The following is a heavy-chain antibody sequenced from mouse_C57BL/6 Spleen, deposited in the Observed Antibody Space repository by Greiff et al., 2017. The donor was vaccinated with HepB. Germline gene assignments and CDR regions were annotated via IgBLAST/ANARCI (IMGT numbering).Heavy chain of an antibody. Sequence: EVQLQQSGAELVRPGASVKLSCKASGFNFKDYYMHWVKQRPEQGLEWIGRIDPEDGDTEYAPKFQGKATMTADTSSNTAYLQLSSLTSEDAAVYYCTRGLRSFAYWGQGTLVTVSA. V-gene: IGHV14-1*01. CDR1: GFNFKDYY. CDR2: IDPEDGDT. J-gene: IGHJ3*01. D-gene: IGHD2-2*01. CDR3: TRGLRSFAY.